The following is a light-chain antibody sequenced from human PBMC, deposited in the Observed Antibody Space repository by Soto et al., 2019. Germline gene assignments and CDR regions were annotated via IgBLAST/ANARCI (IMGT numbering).Light chain of an antibody. Sequence: DIQMTQSPSTLSASVGDRVTITCRASQSLNSLLAWYQQKPGRAPKLLIYDASTLESGVPSRFSGSGSGTEFTLTISSLQTDDFATYDCQQYNSYSSWTFGQVTKVDIK. J-gene: IGKJ1*01. V-gene: IGKV1-5*01. CDR2: DAS. CDR1: QSLNSL. CDR3: QQYNSYSSWT.